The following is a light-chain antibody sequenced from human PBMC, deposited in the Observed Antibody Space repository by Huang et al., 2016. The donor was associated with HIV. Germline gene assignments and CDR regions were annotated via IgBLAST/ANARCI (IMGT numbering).Light chain of an antibody. J-gene: IGKJ3*01. V-gene: IGKV3-15*01. CDR2: DAS. CDR1: QSVRSN. CDR3: QQYDNWPPFT. Sequence: EVVLTQSPAILSLSPGERATLSCRASQSVRSNLAWYQQKPGQAPRLLIYDASTRATGVPARFSGSGSGTQFTLSISSLQSEDFAVYYCQQYDNWPPFTFGPGTKVDIK.